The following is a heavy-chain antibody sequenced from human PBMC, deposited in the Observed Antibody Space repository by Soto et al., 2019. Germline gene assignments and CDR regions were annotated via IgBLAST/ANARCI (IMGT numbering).Heavy chain of an antibody. CDR3: ARCKFGDPFDY. CDR1: GYTFSSHD. CDR2: ISAYNGNT. V-gene: IGHV1-18*01. D-gene: IGHD3-10*01. Sequence: ASVKVSCKASGYTFSSHDISWVRQAPEQGLEWMGWISAYNGNTNYAQKLQDRVTMTTDTSTSTAYMELRSLRSDDTAVYYCARCKFGDPFDYWGQGTLVTVSS. J-gene: IGHJ4*02.